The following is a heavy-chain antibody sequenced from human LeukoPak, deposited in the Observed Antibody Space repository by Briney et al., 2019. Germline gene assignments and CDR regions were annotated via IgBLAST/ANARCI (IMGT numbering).Heavy chain of an antibody. J-gene: IGHJ6*03. CDR2: ISSSSSYI. Sequence: GGSLRLSCAASGFTFSSYSMNWVRQAPGKGLVWVSSISSSSSYIYYADSVKGRFTISRDNAKNSLYLQMNSLRAEDTAVYYCARDKPPRGYYYYYYMDVWGKGTTVTVSS. D-gene: IGHD3-10*01. V-gene: IGHV3-21*01. CDR1: GFTFSSYS. CDR3: ARDKPPRGYYYYYYMDV.